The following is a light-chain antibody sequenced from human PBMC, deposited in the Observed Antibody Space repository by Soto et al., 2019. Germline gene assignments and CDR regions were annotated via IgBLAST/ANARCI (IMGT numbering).Light chain of an antibody. V-gene: IGLV1-51*02. J-gene: IGLJ2*01. Sequence: QSALTQPPSVSAAPGQKVTISCSGSSSNIGNNYGAWYQQLPGTAPKLLIYENDKRPSGIPDRFSGSKSGTSATLGITGLQTGDEADYYCGTWDSSLSGVVFGGGTKLTVL. CDR1: SSNIGNNY. CDR3: GTWDSSLSGVV. CDR2: END.